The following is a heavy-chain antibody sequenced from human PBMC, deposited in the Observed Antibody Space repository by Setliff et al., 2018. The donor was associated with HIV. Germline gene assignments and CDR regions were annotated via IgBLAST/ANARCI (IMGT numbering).Heavy chain of an antibody. Sequence: LSLTCAVSGYSISSGYYWSWIRQPAGKGLEWIGRIYARGGTNYNPSLESRVTMSVDTSMNQFSLKLTSVTAADTAVYYCVGDETTVTFDYWGQGTLVTVSS. CDR2: IYARGGT. D-gene: IGHD4-17*01. J-gene: IGHJ4*02. CDR1: GYSISSGYY. V-gene: IGHV4-61*02. CDR3: VGDETTVTFDY.